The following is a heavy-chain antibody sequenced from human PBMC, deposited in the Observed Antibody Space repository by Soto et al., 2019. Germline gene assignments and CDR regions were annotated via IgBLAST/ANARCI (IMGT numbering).Heavy chain of an antibody. CDR3: ARGYGYFRH. CDR1: GDSFSGDF. Sequence: SETLSLGCEVAGDSFSGDFCNWLRQPPGKGREWLGEISQVGRARYNPALETRITPSVDTAKTPFAPNLTSVTDADTAVYYCARGYGYFRHWGQRALVTFS. V-gene: IGHV4-34*01. CDR2: ISQVGRA. D-gene: IGHD4-17*01. J-gene: IGHJ4*02.